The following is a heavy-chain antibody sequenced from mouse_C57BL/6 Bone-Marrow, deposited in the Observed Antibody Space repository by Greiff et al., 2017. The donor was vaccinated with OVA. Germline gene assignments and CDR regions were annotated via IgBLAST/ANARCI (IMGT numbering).Heavy chain of an antibody. CDR3: ARGYYDYDEAYYYAMDY. J-gene: IGHJ4*01. Sequence: EVMLVESGGGLVKPGGSLKLSCAASGFTFSSYAMSWVRQTPEKRLEWVATISDGGSYTYYPDNVKGRFTISRDNAKNNLYLQMSHLKSEDTAMYYCARGYYDYDEAYYYAMDYWGQGTSVTVSS. D-gene: IGHD2-4*01. CDR2: ISDGGSYT. CDR1: GFTFSSYA. V-gene: IGHV5-4*03.